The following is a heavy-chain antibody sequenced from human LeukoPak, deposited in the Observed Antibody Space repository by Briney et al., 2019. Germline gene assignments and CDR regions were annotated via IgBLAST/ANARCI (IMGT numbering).Heavy chain of an antibody. Sequence: GGSLRLSCAASGFTVSSNFMSWVRRAPGKGLEWVSVIYSGGDTYYADSVKGRFTISRDNSRNTLYLQMNSLRAEDTAVYYCARVWYSGSHSEAFDIWGRGTMVTVSS. CDR1: GFTVSSNF. CDR2: IYSGGDT. CDR3: ARVWYSGSHSEAFDI. V-gene: IGHV3-66*01. D-gene: IGHD1-26*01. J-gene: IGHJ3*02.